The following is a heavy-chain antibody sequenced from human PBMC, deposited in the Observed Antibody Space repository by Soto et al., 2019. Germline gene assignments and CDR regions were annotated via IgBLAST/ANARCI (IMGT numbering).Heavy chain of an antibody. D-gene: IGHD3-3*01. Sequence: ASVKVSCKASGYTFTSYAMHWVRQAPGQRLEWMGWINAGNGNTKYSQKFQGRVTITRDTSASTAYMELSSLRSEDTAVYYCASQARFLEWLSFLDYWGQGTLVTVSS. CDR2: INAGNGNT. CDR3: ASQARFLEWLSFLDY. CDR1: GYTFTSYA. V-gene: IGHV1-3*01. J-gene: IGHJ4*02.